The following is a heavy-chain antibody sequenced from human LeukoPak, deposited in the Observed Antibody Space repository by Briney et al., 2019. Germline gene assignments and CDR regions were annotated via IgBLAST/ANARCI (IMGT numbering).Heavy chain of an antibody. J-gene: IGHJ6*02. Sequence: ASVKVSCKASGYTFTSYGISWVRQAPGQGLEWMGWISAYNGNTNYAQKLQGRVTMTTDTSTSTAYMELRSLRSDDTAVYYCARDFRCSSTSCYLPYYYYGMDVWGQGTTVTVSS. CDR2: ISAYNGNT. D-gene: IGHD2-2*01. CDR3: ARDFRCSSTSCYLPYYYYGMDV. CDR1: GYTFTSYG. V-gene: IGHV1-18*01.